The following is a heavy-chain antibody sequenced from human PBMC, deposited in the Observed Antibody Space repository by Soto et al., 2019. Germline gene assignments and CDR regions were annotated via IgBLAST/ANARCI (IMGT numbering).Heavy chain of an antibody. V-gene: IGHV3-43*01. CDR2: ISWDGGST. CDR3: AKDRGHYDSSGYYDY. Sequence: GGSLRLSCAASGFTFDDYTMHWVRQAPGKGLEWVSLISWDGGSTYYADSVKGRFTISRDNSKNSLYLQMNSLRTEDTALYYCAKDRGHYDSSGYYDYWGQGTLVTVSS. D-gene: IGHD3-22*01. CDR1: GFTFDDYT. J-gene: IGHJ4*02.